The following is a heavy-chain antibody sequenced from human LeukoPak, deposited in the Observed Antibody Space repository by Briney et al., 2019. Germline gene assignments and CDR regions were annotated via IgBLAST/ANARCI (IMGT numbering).Heavy chain of an antibody. J-gene: IGHJ3*02. CDR1: GGSFSGYY. V-gene: IGHV4-34*01. CDR2: INHSGST. CDR3: AKDFWSGLWAFDI. D-gene: IGHD3-3*01. Sequence: SETLSLTCAAYGGSFSGYYWSWIRQPPGKGLEWIGEINHSGSTNYNPSLKSRVTISVDTSKNQFSLKLSSVTAADTAVYYCAKDFWSGLWAFDIWGQGTMVTVSS.